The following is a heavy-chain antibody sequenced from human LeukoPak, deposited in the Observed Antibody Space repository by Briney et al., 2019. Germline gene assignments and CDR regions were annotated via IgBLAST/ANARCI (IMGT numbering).Heavy chain of an antibody. Sequence: PGGSLRLSCVASGFTFNNYAMTWVRQAPGKGLEWVSAISGSGYSTYYADSVKGRFTISRDNAKNSLYLQMNSLRAEDTAVYYCARGGVSTVLRYFDWIFDYWGQGTLVTVSS. CDR3: ARGGVSTVLRYFDWIFDY. D-gene: IGHD3-9*01. J-gene: IGHJ4*02. CDR2: ISGSGYST. V-gene: IGHV3-23*01. CDR1: GFTFNNYA.